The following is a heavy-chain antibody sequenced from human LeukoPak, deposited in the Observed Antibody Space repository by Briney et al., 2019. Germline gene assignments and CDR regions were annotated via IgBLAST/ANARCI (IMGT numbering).Heavy chain of an antibody. Sequence: SETLSLTCTVSGGSISTSNYYWGWVRQPPGKALEWIGNIFYSGSTYYSPSLKSRVTISVDTSKNQFSLKLSSVTAADTAVYYCARDRDGDYVFQHWGQGTLVTVSS. V-gene: IGHV4-39*07. CDR3: ARDRDGDYVFQH. D-gene: IGHD4-17*01. CDR1: GGSISTSNYY. CDR2: IFYSGST. J-gene: IGHJ1*01.